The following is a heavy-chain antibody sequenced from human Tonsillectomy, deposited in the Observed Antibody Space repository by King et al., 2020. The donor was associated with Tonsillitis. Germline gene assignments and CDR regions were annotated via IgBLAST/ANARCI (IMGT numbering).Heavy chain of an antibody. V-gene: IGHV4-34*01. CDR1: GGSFSAHS. CDR2: INHSGTT. D-gene: IGHD3-3*02. CDR3: ASGPSPIFGVVFTPPTNFDH. J-gene: IGHJ4*02. Sequence: VQLPQWGAGLLKPSETLSLTCAVSGGSFSAHSWSWIRQPPGKGLEWIGEINHSGTTYYNPSLKSRVTISADTSKNQFSLKLSSVTAADTAVYYCASGPSPIFGVVFTPPTNFDHWGQGTLVTVS.